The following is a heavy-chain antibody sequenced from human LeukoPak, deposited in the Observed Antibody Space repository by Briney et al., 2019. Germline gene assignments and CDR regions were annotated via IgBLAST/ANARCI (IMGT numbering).Heavy chain of an antibody. J-gene: IGHJ4*02. CDR3: ARGRFTLRFLEWLLDY. V-gene: IGHV4-59*12. D-gene: IGHD3-3*01. CDR1: GGSISTYY. Sequence: SETLSLTCTVSGGSISTYYWSWIRQPPGEGLEWIGHILLNGTTDYNASLKSRVTISLDTSKKQFSLKLSSVTAADTAVYYCARGRFTLRFLEWLLDYWGQGTLVTVSS. CDR2: ILLNGTT.